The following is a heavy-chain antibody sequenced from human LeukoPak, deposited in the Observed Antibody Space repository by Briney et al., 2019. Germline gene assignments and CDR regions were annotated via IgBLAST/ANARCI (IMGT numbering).Heavy chain of an antibody. J-gene: IGHJ4*02. CDR1: GGSISSYY. CDR2: IYYSGST. V-gene: IGHV4-59*01. D-gene: IGHD4-23*01. Sequence: PSETLSLTCTVSGGSISSYYWSWIRQPPGKGLEWIGYIYYSGSTNYNPSLKSRVTISVDTPKNQFSLKLSSVTAADTAVYYCARAFTVVTPFDYWGQGTLVTVSS. CDR3: ARAFTVVTPFDY.